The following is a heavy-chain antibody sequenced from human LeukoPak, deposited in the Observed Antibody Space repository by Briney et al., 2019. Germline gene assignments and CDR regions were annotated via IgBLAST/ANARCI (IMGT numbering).Heavy chain of an antibody. CDR2: IIPIFGTA. V-gene: IGHV1-69*01. Sequence: GASVKVSCKASGGTFSSYAISWVRQAPGQGLEWMGGIIPIFGTANYAQKFQGRVTITADESTSTACMELSSLRSEDTAVYYCARASSVGFWTHSTVRLRFDYGGQGTLVTVSS. D-gene: IGHD3/OR15-3a*01. CDR3: ARASSVGFWTHSTVRLRFDY. CDR1: GGTFSSYA. J-gene: IGHJ4*01.